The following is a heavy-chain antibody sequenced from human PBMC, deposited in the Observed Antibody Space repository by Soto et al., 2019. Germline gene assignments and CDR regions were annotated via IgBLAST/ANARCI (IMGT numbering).Heavy chain of an antibody. V-gene: IGHV1-18*01. Sequence: QVQLVQSGTEVKKPGASVKVYCKTSGYSFANQAINWVRQAPGQGLEWVGWISGRSGNSNYAETVRGRVTMTTDTSAGTAYLELRALTTDDTAAYYCARGYDSSAYFYPLGDGMDVWGQGTTVTVSS. CDR1: GYSFANQA. D-gene: IGHD3-22*01. J-gene: IGHJ6*02. CDR3: ARGYDSSAYFYPLGDGMDV. CDR2: ISGRSGNS.